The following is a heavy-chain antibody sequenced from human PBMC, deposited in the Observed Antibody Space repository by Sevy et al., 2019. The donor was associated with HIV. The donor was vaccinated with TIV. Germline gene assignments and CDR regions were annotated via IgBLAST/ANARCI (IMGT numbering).Heavy chain of an antibody. CDR2: ISYDGINK. D-gene: IGHD2-2*01. CDR3: ARDRSTRWINYYFDY. V-gene: IGHV3-30-3*01. Sequence: GGSLRLSCAASGFTFSDYAMHWVRHTQGKGLEWVAVISYDGINKNYADSVKGRFTRSRDNSKNTLSLQMNSPRTEDTAVYYCARDRSTRWINYYFDYWGQGTLVTVSS. CDR1: GFTFSDYA. J-gene: IGHJ4*02.